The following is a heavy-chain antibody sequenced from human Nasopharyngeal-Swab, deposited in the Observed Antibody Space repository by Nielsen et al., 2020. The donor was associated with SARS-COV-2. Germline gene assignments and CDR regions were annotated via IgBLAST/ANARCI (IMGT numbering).Heavy chain of an antibody. D-gene: IGHD6-25*01. CDR3: VHPSVAAPGRDS. J-gene: IGHJ4*02. CDR2: IKQDGDET. Sequence: GESLKISCATSGFTFNTFWMSWVRQAPGKGLEWVAIIKQDGDETQYVDSVKGRFTISRDNVEKSLYLQMDNLRVEDTAVYYCVHPSVAAPGRDSWGKGTLVTVSS. CDR1: GFTFNTFW. V-gene: IGHV3-7*01.